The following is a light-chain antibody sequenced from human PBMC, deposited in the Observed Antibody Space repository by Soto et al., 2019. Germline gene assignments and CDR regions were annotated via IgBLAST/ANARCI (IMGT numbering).Light chain of an antibody. CDR3: SSFTRILGL. CDR2: DVS. J-gene: IGLJ2*01. Sequence: QSALTQPASVSGSPGQSITISCTGAVSEVAGYTYVSWYQQQPGKGPKVIIYDVSNRPSGVSNRFSGSKSGTTASLTISGLQAEDEADYYCSSFTRILGLFGGGTKLTVL. CDR1: VSEVAGYTY. V-gene: IGLV2-14*03.